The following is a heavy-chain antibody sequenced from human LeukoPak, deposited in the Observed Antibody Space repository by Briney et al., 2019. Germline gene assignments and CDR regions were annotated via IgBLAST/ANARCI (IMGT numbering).Heavy chain of an antibody. V-gene: IGHV3-23*01. D-gene: IGHD6-19*01. Sequence: GGSLRLSSAASGLTFSSYAMSWVRQAPGKGLEWVSAISGSGGSTYYADSVKGRFTISRDNSKNTLYLQMNSLRAEDTAVYYCAKDKAVAGQYYYYYYGMDVWGQGTTVTVSS. CDR3: AKDKAVAGQYYYYYYGMDV. CDR1: GLTFSSYA. J-gene: IGHJ6*02. CDR2: ISGSGGST.